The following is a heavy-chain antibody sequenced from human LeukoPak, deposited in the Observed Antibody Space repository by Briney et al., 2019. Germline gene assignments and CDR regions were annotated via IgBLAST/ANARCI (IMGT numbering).Heavy chain of an antibody. CDR2: ISWDGGST. D-gene: IGHD3-10*01. V-gene: IGHV3-43*01. CDR1: GFTFDDYT. Sequence: PGGSLRLSCAASGFTFDDYTMHWVRQAPGKGLEWVSLISWDGGSTYYADSVKGRFTISRDNSKNSLYLQMNSLRTEDTALYYCAKDLMVRGVDTNYFDYWGQGTLVTVSS. J-gene: IGHJ4*02. CDR3: AKDLMVRGVDTNYFDY.